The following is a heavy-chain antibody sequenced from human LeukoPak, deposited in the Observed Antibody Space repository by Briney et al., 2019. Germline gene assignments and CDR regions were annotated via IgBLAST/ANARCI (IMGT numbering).Heavy chain of an antibody. J-gene: IGHJ4*02. CDR2: LSGGGGST. D-gene: IGHD3-22*01. CDR3: AKILAYAGSGVIPY. CDR1: GFTFSSYA. Sequence: GGSLRLSCAASGFTFSSYAMSWVRQGPGEGLGWGSALSGGGGSTYYADSVKGRFTISRDTINNTLYLQMTSLRAEDTAVYHCAKILAYAGSGVIPYWGQGTLVTVSS. V-gene: IGHV3-23*01.